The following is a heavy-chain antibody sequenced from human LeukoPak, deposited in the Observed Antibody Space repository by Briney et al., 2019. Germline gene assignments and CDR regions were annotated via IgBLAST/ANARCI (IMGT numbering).Heavy chain of an antibody. V-gene: IGHV3-7*01. CDR3: ARDLGQYYDTSDNWFDP. CDR1: GFTFSSNW. Sequence: GGSLRLSCIDSGFTFSSNWMAWVRQAPGKGLEWVANIKQDESEKYYLGSVKGRFTISRDNAKNTLNLQMNSLRAEDTAVYYCARDLGQYYDTSDNWFDPWGQGTLVTVSS. J-gene: IGHJ5*02. D-gene: IGHD3-22*01. CDR2: IKQDESEK.